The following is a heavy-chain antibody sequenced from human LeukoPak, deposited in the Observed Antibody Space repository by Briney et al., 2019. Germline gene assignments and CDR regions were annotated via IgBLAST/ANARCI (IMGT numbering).Heavy chain of an antibody. V-gene: IGHV1-8*01. J-gene: IGHJ4*02. CDR1: GYTFTSND. CDR3: ARGDGGNPFDY. CDR2: MNPNSGNT. D-gene: IGHD1-14*01. Sequence: ASVKVSCKSSGYTFTSNDINWVRQATGQGLEWMGWMNPNSGNTGYAQKFQGRVTMTRNTSISTAYMELSRLRSDDTAVYYCARGDGGNPFDYWGQGTLVAVSS.